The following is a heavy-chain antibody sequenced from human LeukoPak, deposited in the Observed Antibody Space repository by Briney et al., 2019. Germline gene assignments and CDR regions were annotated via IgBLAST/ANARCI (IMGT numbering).Heavy chain of an antibody. Sequence: GSSLRLSCAPAGLSFSSHGTHSGRPAPGKGLEWLAVIGSDGSRDSYADSVRGRLTISSDNSKNILFLQVNSLRVEDTAVYFCARDDTLPDNGLDAWGQGTVVTVSS. D-gene: IGHD2-8*01. V-gene: IGHV3-33*01. CDR2: IGSDGSRD. CDR1: GLSFSSHG. CDR3: ARDDTLPDNGLDA. J-gene: IGHJ3*01.